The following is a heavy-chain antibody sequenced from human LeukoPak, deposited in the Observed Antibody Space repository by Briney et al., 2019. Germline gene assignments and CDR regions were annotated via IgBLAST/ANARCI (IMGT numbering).Heavy chain of an antibody. D-gene: IGHD3-22*01. Sequence: GGSLRLSCAASGFTFSSYAMSWVRQAPGKGLEWVSAISGSGGTTYYADSVKGRFTISRDNSKNTLYLQMNSLRAEDTAVYYCADDSSGYYRGAFDIWGQGTMVTVSS. CDR2: ISGSGGTT. CDR1: GFTFSSYA. V-gene: IGHV3-23*01. J-gene: IGHJ3*02. CDR3: ADDSSGYYRGAFDI.